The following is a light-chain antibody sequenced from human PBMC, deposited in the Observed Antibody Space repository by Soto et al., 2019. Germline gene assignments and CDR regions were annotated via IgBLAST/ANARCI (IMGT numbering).Light chain of an antibody. CDR1: QSLLYNNTYNY. Sequence: EIVMTQSPLTLPVTPGEPASISCRSSQSLLYNNTYNYLDWYVQKPGQSPQLLIYFGSNRAPGVPDRFSGSGSGTDFTLKISRVEAEDVGTYYCMQALQSLTFGQGTRLEI. J-gene: IGKJ5*01. V-gene: IGKV2-28*01. CDR3: MQALQSLT. CDR2: FGS.